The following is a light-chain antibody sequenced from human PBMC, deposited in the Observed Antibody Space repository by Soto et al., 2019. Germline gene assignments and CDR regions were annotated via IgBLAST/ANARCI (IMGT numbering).Light chain of an antibody. CDR1: QSVSSY. Sequence: EILLTQSPSTLPLSPGERATLSCGASQSVSSYLAWYQQKPGQAPRLLIYDASNRATGIPARFSGSGSGTDFTLTISSLEPEDFEVYYCQQRSNSPPTFGQGTRLEIK. V-gene: IGKV3-11*01. J-gene: IGKJ5*01. CDR3: QQRSNSPPT. CDR2: DAS.